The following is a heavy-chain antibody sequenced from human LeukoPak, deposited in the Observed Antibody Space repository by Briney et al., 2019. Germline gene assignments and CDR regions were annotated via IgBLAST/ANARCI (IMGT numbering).Heavy chain of an antibody. V-gene: IGHV1-69*06. D-gene: IGHD3-16*02. CDR2: VIPIFGTA. CDR1: GGTFSSYA. J-gene: IGHJ3*02. Sequence: GASVKVSCKASGGTFSSYAISWVRQAPGQGLEWMGGVIPIFGTANYAQKFQGRVTIPADKSPSTAYMERSSLSSEDTAVYYCARDSLPQPERGDIWGQGTMVTVSP. CDR3: ARDSLPQPERGDI.